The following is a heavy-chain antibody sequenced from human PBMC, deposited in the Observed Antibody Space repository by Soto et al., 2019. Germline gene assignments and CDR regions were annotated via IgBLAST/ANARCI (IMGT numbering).Heavy chain of an antibody. Sequence: SVKVSCKASGGTFSSYTISWVRQAPGQGLEWMGRIIPILGIANYAQKFQGRVTITADKSTSTAYMELSSLRSEDTAVYYCARPFYGSGRYYYYMDVWGKGTTVTVSS. J-gene: IGHJ6*03. V-gene: IGHV1-69*02. CDR3: ARPFYGSGRYYYYMDV. CDR2: IIPILGIA. CDR1: GGTFSSYT. D-gene: IGHD3-10*01.